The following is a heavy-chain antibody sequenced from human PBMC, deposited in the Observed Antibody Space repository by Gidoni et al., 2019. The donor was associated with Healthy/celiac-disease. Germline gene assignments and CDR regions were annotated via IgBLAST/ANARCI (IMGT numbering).Heavy chain of an antibody. CDR3: AKGQYCGGDCYYAFDI. J-gene: IGHJ3*02. Sequence: EVQLVESGGGLVQPGRSLRPSCAASGFTFNDYAMHWVRQAPGKGLEWVSGISWNSGSIGYADSVKGRFTISRDNAKNSLYLQMNSLRAEDTALYYCAKGQYCGGDCYYAFDIWGQGTMVTVSS. CDR1: GFTFNDYA. V-gene: IGHV3-9*01. D-gene: IGHD2-21*01. CDR2: ISWNSGSI.